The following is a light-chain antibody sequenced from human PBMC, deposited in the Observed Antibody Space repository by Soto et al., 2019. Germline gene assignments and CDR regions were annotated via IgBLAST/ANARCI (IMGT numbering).Light chain of an antibody. Sequence: DIQMTQSPSSVSASVGDRITITCRASQDIINYLTWYQQKPGKAPKLLIYDASNLETGVPSRFSGSGSGTDFTFTISSLQPEDFATYYCQQYDHLPITFGQGTRLEIK. CDR2: DAS. CDR1: QDIINY. J-gene: IGKJ5*01. CDR3: QQYDHLPIT. V-gene: IGKV1-33*01.